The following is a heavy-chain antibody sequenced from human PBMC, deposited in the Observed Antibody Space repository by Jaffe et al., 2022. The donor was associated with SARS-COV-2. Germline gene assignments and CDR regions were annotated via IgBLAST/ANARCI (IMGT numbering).Heavy chain of an antibody. CDR1: GYIFNDYA. Sequence: QVHLVQSGAEVKKPGASVKVSCKASGYIFNDYAMHWVRQAPGQGFEWIGWINAGNGNTKYSPKFQDRVIITRDTSASTVYMELSLLTSEDTAIYYCARQWILDYWGQGTLVAVSS. D-gene: IGHD5-18*01. J-gene: IGHJ4*02. CDR3: ARQWILDY. CDR2: INAGNGNT. V-gene: IGHV1-3*01.